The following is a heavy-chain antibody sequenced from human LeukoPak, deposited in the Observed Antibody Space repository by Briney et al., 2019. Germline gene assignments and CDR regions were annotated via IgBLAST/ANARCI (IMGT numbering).Heavy chain of an antibody. V-gene: IGHV3-15*05. J-gene: IGHJ4*02. Sequence: PGGSLRLSCAASGFTFSNAWMTWVRQVPGKGLEWVGRIKPKTDGGTADYAAPVKGRFTISRDDSKNTLYLQMNSLKTEDTAVYYCTTMTKYYYDSSGYLDFDYWGQGTLVTVSS. CDR2: IKPKTDGGTA. CDR1: GFTFSNAW. CDR3: TTMTKYYYDSSGYLDFDY. D-gene: IGHD3-22*01.